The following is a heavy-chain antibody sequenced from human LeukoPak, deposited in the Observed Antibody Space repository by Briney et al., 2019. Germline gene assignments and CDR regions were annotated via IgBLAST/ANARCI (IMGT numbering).Heavy chain of an antibody. V-gene: IGHV1-24*01. CDR1: GYTLTELS. CDR2: FDPEDGET. D-gene: IGHD3-22*01. J-gene: IGHJ4*02. CDR3: ATGYDSSGYLPLGY. Sequence: ASVKVSCKVSGYTLTELSMHCERQAPGKGLEWMGGFDPEDGETIYAQKFQGRVTMTEDTSTDTAYMELSSLTSEDTAVYYCATGYDSSGYLPLGYWGQGTLVTVSS.